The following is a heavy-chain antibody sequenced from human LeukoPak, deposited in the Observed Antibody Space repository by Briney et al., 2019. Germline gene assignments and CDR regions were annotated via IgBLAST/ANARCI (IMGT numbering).Heavy chain of an antibody. CDR2: IAGGDDR. D-gene: IGHD3-3*01. Sequence: GGSLRLSCAASGFIFSPYAMSWVRQAPGKGLEWVAGIAGGDDRFYADSVKGRFSISRDNSKNTVDLQMNSLRAEDTAVYYCARARHDFWSGYYFDYWGQGTLVTVSS. CDR3: ARARHDFWSGYYFDY. CDR1: GFIFSPYA. J-gene: IGHJ4*02. V-gene: IGHV3-23*01.